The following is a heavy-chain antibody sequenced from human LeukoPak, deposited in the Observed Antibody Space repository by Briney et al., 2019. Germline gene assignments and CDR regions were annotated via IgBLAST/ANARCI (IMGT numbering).Heavy chain of an antibody. V-gene: IGHV4-34*01. D-gene: IGHD2-15*01. J-gene: IGHJ3*02. Sequence: SETLSLTCAVYGGSFSGYYWSWIRQPPGKGLEWIGEINHSGSTNYNPSLKSRVTISVDTSKNQFSLKLSSVTAADTAVYYCALGYCSGGSCSAFDIWGQGTMVTVSS. CDR2: INHSGST. CDR3: ALGYCSGGSCSAFDI. CDR1: GGSFSGYY.